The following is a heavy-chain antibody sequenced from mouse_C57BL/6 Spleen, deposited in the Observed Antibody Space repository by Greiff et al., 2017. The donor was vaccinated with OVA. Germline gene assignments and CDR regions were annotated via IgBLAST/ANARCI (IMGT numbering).Heavy chain of an antibody. Sequence: VQLQQSGAELVMPGASVKLSCKASGYTFTSYWMHWVKQRPGQGLEWIGEIDPSDSYTNYNQKFQGKSTLTVDKSSSTAYMPLSSLTSEDSAVYDCARSFYDGYSHVDYWGQGTTLTVSA. CDR3: ARSFYDGYSHVDY. J-gene: IGHJ2*01. CDR1: GYTFTSYW. V-gene: IGHV1-69*01. CDR2: IDPSDSYT. D-gene: IGHD2-3*01.